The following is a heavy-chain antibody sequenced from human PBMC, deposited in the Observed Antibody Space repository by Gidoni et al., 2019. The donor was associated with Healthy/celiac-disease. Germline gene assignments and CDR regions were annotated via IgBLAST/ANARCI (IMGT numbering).Heavy chain of an antibody. J-gene: IGHJ4*02. Sequence: EVQLVESGGGLIQPGFTVSSNYMSWVRQAPGKGLEWVSVIYSGGSTYYADSVEGRFTISRDNSKNTLYLQMNSLRAEDTAVYYCARNKDYYDSSGFQYYFDYWGQGTLVTVSS. CDR1: FTVSSNY. D-gene: IGHD3-22*01. CDR2: IYSGGST. V-gene: IGHV3-53*01. CDR3: ARNKDYYDSSGFQYYFDY.